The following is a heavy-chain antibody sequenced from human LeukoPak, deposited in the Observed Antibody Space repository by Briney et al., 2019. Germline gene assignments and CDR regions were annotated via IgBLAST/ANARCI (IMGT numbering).Heavy chain of an antibody. V-gene: IGHV4-31*03. CDR1: GDSMTRGGYY. J-gene: IGHJ4*02. Sequence: SQTLSLTCTVSGDSMTRGGYYWSWVRQLPGKGLEWIGFIYHSGTTFYNPSLEGRAAISVDTSQNQFSLKLTSVTAADTAVYYCARAVDYRNYFDYWGQGTLVTVSS. CDR3: ARAVDYRNYFDY. CDR2: IYHSGTT. D-gene: IGHD4-11*01.